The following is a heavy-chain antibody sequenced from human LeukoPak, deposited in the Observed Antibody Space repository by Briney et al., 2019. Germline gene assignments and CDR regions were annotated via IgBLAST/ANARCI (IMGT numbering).Heavy chain of an antibody. V-gene: IGHV3-66*02. CDR1: GFTVSSNY. Sequence: GGSLRLSCAASGFTVSSNYMSWVRQAPGKGLEWVSVIYSGGSTYYADSVKGRFTISRDNSKNTLYLRMNSLRAEDTAVYYCARAIGYGASGIDYWGQGTLVIVSS. CDR3: ARAIGYGASGIDY. CDR2: IYSGGST. D-gene: IGHD5-18*01. J-gene: IGHJ4*02.